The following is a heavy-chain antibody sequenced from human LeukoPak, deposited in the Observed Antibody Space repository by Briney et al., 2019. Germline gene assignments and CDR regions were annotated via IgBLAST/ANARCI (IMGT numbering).Heavy chain of an antibody. Sequence: SETLSLTCTVSGGSISSGDYYWSWIRQPPGKGLEWIGYIYYSGSTSYNPSLRSRVTMSVDTSKNQFSLKLSSVTAADTAVYYCARSAGYQLLEGYYYYMDVWGKGTTVTVSS. CDR1: GGSISSGDYY. J-gene: IGHJ6*03. CDR2: IYYSGST. D-gene: IGHD2-2*01. V-gene: IGHV4-30-4*02. CDR3: ARSAGYQLLEGYYYYMDV.